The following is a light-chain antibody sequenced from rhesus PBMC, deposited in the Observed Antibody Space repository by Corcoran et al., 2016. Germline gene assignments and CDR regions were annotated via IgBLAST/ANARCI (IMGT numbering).Light chain of an antibody. J-gene: IGKJ4*01. Sequence: DIQMTQSPSSLSASVGDTVTITCRASQSISSWLAWYQQKPGKAPKLLIYKASTLQRGVPSRFSGSGSGTDFTLTISSLQSGDCATYYCQQYSSSPLTFGGGTKVEIK. CDR1: QSISSW. CDR3: QQYSSSPLT. V-gene: IGKV1-22*01. CDR2: KAS.